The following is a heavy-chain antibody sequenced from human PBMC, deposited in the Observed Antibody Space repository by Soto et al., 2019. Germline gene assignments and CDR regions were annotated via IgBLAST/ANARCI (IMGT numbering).Heavy chain of an antibody. V-gene: IGHV1-2*04. J-gene: IGHJ6*02. CDR2: INPKSGGT. CDR3: ARRSSTNCSNSVSQSLYNRDTDV. D-gene: IGHD6-6*01. CDR1: GYSFTDYH. Sequence: ASVKVSCKASGYSFTDYHIHWVRQAPGQGLEWLGRINPKSGGTSTAQKFQGWVTMTTDTSISTASMELTRLTSDDTAIYYPARRSSTNCSNSVSQSLYNRDTDVRG.